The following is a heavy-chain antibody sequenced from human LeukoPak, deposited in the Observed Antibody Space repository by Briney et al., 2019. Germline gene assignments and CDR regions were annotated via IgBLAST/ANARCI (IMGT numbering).Heavy chain of an antibody. CDR2: IKNKANSYTT. CDR3: ADLGDYAVG. D-gene: IGHD4-17*01. J-gene: IGHJ4*02. CDR1: GFTFSDHY. Sequence: GGSLRLSCAASGFTFSDHYMDWVRQAPGKGLEWVGRIKNKANSYTTEYAASVKGRFTVSREDSKNALYLQMNSLKTEDTAVYYCADLGDYAVGWGQGTLVTVSS. V-gene: IGHV3-72*01.